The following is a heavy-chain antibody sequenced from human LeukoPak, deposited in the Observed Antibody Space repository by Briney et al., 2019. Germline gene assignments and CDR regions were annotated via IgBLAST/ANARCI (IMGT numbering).Heavy chain of an antibody. J-gene: IGHJ4*02. D-gene: IGHD3-16*01. Sequence: GGSLRLSCAASGFTFSSYSMNWVRQAPGKGLEWVSYISSSSSTIYYADSVKGRFTISRDNAKNSLYLQMNSLRAEDTAVYYCARDRGEYFTLGYFDYWGQGTLVTVSS. CDR3: ARDRGEYFTLGYFDY. CDR2: ISSSSSTI. V-gene: IGHV3-48*01. CDR1: GFTFSSYS.